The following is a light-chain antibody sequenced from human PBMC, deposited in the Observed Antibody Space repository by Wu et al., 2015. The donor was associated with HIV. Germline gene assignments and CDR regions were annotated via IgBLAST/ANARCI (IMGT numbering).Light chain of an antibody. CDR1: QSVRVNY. V-gene: IGKV3-20*01. J-gene: IGKJ1*01. CDR3: QQYDNSRVT. CDR2: GAS. Sequence: IVLTQSPGTLSLSPGERATLSCRASQSVRVNYLAWYQQKPGQAPRVLIYGASSRATGIPDRFSGRGSGTDFTLTISRLEPEDFAVYYCQQYDNSRVTFGQGTKVVIK.